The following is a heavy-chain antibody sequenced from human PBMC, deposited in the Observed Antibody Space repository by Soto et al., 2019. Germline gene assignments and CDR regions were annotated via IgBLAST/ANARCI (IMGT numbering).Heavy chain of an antibody. CDR1: GGSISSGGYY. CDR3: ASSNVLRYFDWFPDYYYGMDV. D-gene: IGHD3-9*01. V-gene: IGHV4-31*03. CDR2: IYYSGST. J-gene: IGHJ6*02. Sequence: SETLSLTCTVSGGSISSGGYYWSWIRQHPGKGLEWIGYIYYSGSTYYNPSLKSRVTISVDTSKNQFSLKLSSVTAADTAVYYCASSNVLRYFDWFPDYYYGMDVWGQGTTVTVSS.